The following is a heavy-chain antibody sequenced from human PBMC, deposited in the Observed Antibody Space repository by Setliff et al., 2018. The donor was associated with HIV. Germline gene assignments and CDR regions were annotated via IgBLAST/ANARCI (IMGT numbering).Heavy chain of an antibody. D-gene: IGHD6-13*01. J-gene: IGHJ4*02. CDR1: GFTFSSYE. V-gene: IGHV3-48*03. Sequence: GGSLRLSCAASGFTFSSYEMNWVRQAPGKGLEWVSYISSSGSTIYYADSVKGRFTISRDNAKSSLYLQMNSLRAEDTAVYYCARGVAAAGTDYWGQGTLVTVSS. CDR3: ARGVAAAGTDY. CDR2: ISSSGSTI.